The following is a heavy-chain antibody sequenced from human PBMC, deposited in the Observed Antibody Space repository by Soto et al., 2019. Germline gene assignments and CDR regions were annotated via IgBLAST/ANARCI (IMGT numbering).Heavy chain of an antibody. Sequence: SETLSLTCAVYGGSFSGYYWSWIRQPPGKGLEWIGEINHSGSTNYNPSLKSRVTISVDTSKNQFSLKLSSVTAADTAVYYCARGSLLRYYYGMDVWGQGSTVIVSS. CDR2: INHSGST. J-gene: IGHJ6*02. V-gene: IGHV4-34*01. CDR3: ARGSLLRYYYGMDV. CDR1: GGSFSGYY. D-gene: IGHD1-26*01.